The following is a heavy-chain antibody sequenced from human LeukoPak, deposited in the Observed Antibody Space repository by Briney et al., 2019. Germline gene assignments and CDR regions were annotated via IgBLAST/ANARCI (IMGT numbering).Heavy chain of an antibody. Sequence: GASVKVSCKASGYTFTGYYMHWVRQAPGQGLEWMGWINPNSGGTNYAQKLQGRVTMTRDTSIGTAYMELSRLRSDDTAVYYCARTHRYCSSTSCYLPYYYQYMDVWGKGTTVTVSS. CDR1: GYTFTGYY. CDR2: INPNSGGT. V-gene: IGHV1-2*02. D-gene: IGHD2-2*01. J-gene: IGHJ6*03. CDR3: ARTHRYCSSTSCYLPYYYQYMDV.